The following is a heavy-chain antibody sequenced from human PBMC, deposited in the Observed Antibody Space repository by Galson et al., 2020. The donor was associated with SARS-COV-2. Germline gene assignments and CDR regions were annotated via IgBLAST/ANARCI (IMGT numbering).Heavy chain of an antibody. J-gene: IGHJ3*02. CDR1: GGSISSYY. CDR3: ARDRRALRSSGWFDAFDI. D-gene: IGHD6-19*01. V-gene: IGHV4-4*07. Sequence: SETLSLTCTVSGGSISSYYWSWIRQPAGKGLEWIGRIYTSGSTNYNPSLKSRVTMSVDTSKNQFSLKLSSVTAADTAVYYCARDRRALRSSGWFDAFDIWGQGTMVTVSS. CDR2: IYTSGST.